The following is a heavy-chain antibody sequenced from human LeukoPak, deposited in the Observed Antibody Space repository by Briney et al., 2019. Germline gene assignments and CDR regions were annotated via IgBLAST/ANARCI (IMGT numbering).Heavy chain of an antibody. Sequence: GGSLRLSCAASGFTFSDHFLEWVRQAPGKGREWVGPTRTKANHSIPQYPASVKRKFTISRDDSKTSLYLQMSSLKPDDTAMYYCASIRGTFGHWGQGTRVTVAS. CDR3: ASIRGTFGH. D-gene: IGHD1-26*01. J-gene: IGHJ5*02. CDR1: GFTFSDHF. V-gene: IGHV3-72*01. CDR2: TRTKANHSIP.